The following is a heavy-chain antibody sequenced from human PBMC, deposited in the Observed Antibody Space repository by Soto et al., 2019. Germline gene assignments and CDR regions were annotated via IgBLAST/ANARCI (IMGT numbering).Heavy chain of an antibody. J-gene: IGHJ4*02. D-gene: IGHD2-2*01. CDR3: AKDSSHRTDY. CDR1: GLTFSSYA. CDR2: ISGSGGST. V-gene: IGHV3-23*01. Sequence: GGSLRLSCAASGLTFSSYAMSWVRQAPGKGLEWVSGISGSGGSTYYADSVKGRFTISRGNSKNTLYLQMNSLRAEDTAVYYCAKDSSHRTDYWGQGTTVTVSS.